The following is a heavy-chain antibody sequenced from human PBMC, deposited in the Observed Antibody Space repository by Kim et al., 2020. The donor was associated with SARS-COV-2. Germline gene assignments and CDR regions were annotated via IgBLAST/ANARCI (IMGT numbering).Heavy chain of an antibody. CDR1: AFTFNKFA. Sequence: GGSLRLSCAGSAFTFNKFAMAWVRQAPGKGLEWVAGISASGAATYYADSVKGRFTISRDNSKNTLNLQMNSLRVEDSATYYCAKYEWSSYFFFDYFASWGQGSLVTVSS. CDR2: ISASGAAT. CDR3: AKYEWSSYFFFDYFAS. V-gene: IGHV3-23*01. D-gene: IGHD3-3*01. J-gene: IGHJ4*02.